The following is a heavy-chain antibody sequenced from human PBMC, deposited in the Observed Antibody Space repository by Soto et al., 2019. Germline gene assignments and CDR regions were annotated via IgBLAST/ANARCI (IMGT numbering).Heavy chain of an antibody. J-gene: IGHJ3*02. Sequence: GGSLRLSCAASGFAFSSYPMSWVRQAPEKGLEWVSGISDSGGITYNADSVKGRFTISRDNSKNTLYLQMNSLRAEDTAVYYCARRAFGSSRAFDIWGQGTMVTVSS. D-gene: IGHD6-6*01. CDR3: ARRAFGSSRAFDI. CDR1: GFAFSSYP. CDR2: ISDSGGIT. V-gene: IGHV3-23*01.